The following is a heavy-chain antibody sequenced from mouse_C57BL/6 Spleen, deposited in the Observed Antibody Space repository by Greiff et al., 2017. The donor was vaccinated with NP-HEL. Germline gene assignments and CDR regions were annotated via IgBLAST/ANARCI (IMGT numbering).Heavy chain of an antibody. D-gene: IGHD2-3*01. J-gene: IGHJ1*03. CDR3: AREGWLLSYWYFDV. V-gene: IGHV1-53*01. CDR2: INPSNGGT. CDR1: GYTFTSYW. Sequence: VQLQQPGTELVKPGASVKLSCKASGYTFTSYWMHWVKQRPGQGLEWIGNINPSNGGTNYNEKFKSKATLTVDKSSSTAYMQLSSLTSEDSAVYYCAREGWLLSYWYFDVWGTGTTVTVSS.